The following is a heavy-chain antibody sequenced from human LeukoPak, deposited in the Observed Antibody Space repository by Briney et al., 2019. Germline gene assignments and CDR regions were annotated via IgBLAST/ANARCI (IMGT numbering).Heavy chain of an antibody. CDR2: ISYDGSNK. D-gene: IGHD3-22*01. V-gene: IGHV3-30*18. J-gene: IGHJ4*02. CDR1: GFTFSSYG. Sequence: QPGRSLRLSCAASGFTFSSYGMHWVRQAPGKGLEWVAVISYDGSNKYYADSVKGRFTISRDNSKNTLYLQMNSLRAEDTAVYYCAKDVTMIVVVIDYWGQGTLVTVSS. CDR3: AKDVTMIVVVIDY.